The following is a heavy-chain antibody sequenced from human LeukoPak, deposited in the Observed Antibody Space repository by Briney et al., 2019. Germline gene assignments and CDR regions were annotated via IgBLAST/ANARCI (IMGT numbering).Heavy chain of an antibody. V-gene: IGHV3-23*01. D-gene: IGHD1-7*01. J-gene: IGHJ4*02. CDR3: AKDLNWNYLHS. CDR1: GFTFSSYA. CDR2: ISGSGGST. Sequence: SGGSLRLSCAASGFTFSSYAMSWVRQAPGKGLEWVSAISGSGGSTYYADSVKGWFTISRDNSKNTLYLQMNSLRAEDTAVYYCAKDLNWNYLHSWGQGTLVTVSS.